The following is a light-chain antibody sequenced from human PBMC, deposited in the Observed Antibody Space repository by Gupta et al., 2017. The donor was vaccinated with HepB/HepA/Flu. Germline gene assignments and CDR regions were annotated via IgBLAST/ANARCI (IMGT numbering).Light chain of an antibody. CDR3: QQNNNWPPWT. CDR1: QSVSSN. Sequence: EIVMTQSPATLSVSPGERATLSCSASQSVSSNLAWYQQKPGQAPRLLIYGASTRDTGITARFSGSGSGKELTLTISSRQSEDFADYYCQQNNNWPPWTFGQGTKVEIK. J-gene: IGKJ1*01. V-gene: IGKV3-15*01. CDR2: GAS.